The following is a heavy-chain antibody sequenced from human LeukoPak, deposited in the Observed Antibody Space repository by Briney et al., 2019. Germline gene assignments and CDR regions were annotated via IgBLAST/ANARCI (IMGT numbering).Heavy chain of an antibody. CDR1: GFTFSSYS. CDR2: ISSSSSYI. CDR3: AKSKVGFSFPDYFDY. Sequence: GGSLRLSCAASGFTFSSYSMNWVRQAPGKGLEWVSSISSSSSYIYYADSVKGRFTISRDNAKNSLYLQMNSLRAEDTAVYYCAKSKVGFSFPDYFDYWGQGTLVTVSS. J-gene: IGHJ4*02. D-gene: IGHD1-26*01. V-gene: IGHV3-21*01.